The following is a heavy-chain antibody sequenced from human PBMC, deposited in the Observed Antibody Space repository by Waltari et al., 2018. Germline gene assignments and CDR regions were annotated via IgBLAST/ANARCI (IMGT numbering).Heavy chain of an antibody. J-gene: IGHJ4*02. V-gene: IGHV1-2*06. CDR1: GYTFTGYY. D-gene: IGHD6-19*01. CDR2: INPNSGGT. CDR3: ARDPVAGTSGPKKEDY. Sequence: QVQLVQSGAEVKKPGASVKVSCKASGYTFTGYYMHWVRQAPGQGLEWMGRINPNSGGTNYAQKFQGRVTMTRDTSISTAYMELSRLRSDDTAVYYCARDPVAGTSGPKKEDYWGQGTLVTVSS.